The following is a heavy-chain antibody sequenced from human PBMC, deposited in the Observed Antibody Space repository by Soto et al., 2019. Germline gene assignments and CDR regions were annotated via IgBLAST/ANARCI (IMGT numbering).Heavy chain of an antibody. CDR2: ISSSSSYI. CDR1: GFTFSSYS. CDR3: ARDLSGAFDI. J-gene: IGHJ3*02. Sequence: EVQLVESGGGLVKPGGSLRLSCAASGFTFSSYSRNWVRQAPGKGLEWVSSISSSSSYIYYADSVKGRFTISRDNAKNSLYLQMNSLRAEDTAVYYCARDLSGAFDIWGQGTMVTVSS. D-gene: IGHD1-26*01. V-gene: IGHV3-21*01.